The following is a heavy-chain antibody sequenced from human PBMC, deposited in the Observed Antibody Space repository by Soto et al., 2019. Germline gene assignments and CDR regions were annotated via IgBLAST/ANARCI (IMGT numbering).Heavy chain of an antibody. V-gene: IGHV4-34*01. J-gene: IGHJ6*02. CDR3: AGRSSIATQYYYGMDV. Sequence: SESLSLTCAVYGGSFSGYYWSWIRQTPGKGLEWIGEINHSGSTNYNPSLKSRVTISVDTSKNQFSLKLSSVTAADTAVYYCAGRSSIATQYYYGMDVWDQGTTVTVSS. D-gene: IGHD6-6*01. CDR1: GGSFSGYY. CDR2: INHSGST.